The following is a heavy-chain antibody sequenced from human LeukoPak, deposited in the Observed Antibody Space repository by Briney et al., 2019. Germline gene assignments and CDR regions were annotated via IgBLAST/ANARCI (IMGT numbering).Heavy chain of an antibody. D-gene: IGHD6-19*01. CDR3: ASHGLEQWLAEYYYYYYGMDL. Sequence: SETLSLTCTVSGGSISSSSYYWGWIRQPPGKGLEWIGRIYYSGSTYYNPSLKSRVPISVHTSKNHFSLKLSSVTASDTAVYYCASHGLEQWLAEYYYYYYGMDLWGQGTRVTVSS. CDR2: IYYSGST. J-gene: IGHJ6*02. V-gene: IGHV4-39*02. CDR1: GGSISSSSYY.